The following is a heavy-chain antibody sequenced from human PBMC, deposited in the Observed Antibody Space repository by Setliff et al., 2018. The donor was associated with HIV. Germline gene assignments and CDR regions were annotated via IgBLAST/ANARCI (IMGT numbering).Heavy chain of an antibody. CDR3: ARAITGDSHFDI. CDR2: IYYSGST. V-gene: IGHV4-31*01. CDR1: GGSISSGGYY. Sequence: SETLSLTCTVSGGSISSGGYYWSWIRQHPGKGLEWIGYIYYSGSTYYNPSLKSLVTISVDTSKNQFSPKLSSVTAADTAVYYCARAITGDSHFDIWGQGTMVTVSS. J-gene: IGHJ3*02. D-gene: IGHD7-27*01.